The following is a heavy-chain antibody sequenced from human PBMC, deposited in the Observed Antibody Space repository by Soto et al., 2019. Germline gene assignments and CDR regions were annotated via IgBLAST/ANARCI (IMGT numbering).Heavy chain of an antibody. CDR1: GYTFTRYG. J-gene: IGHJ6*02. CDR2: ISGYNGDT. V-gene: IGHV1-18*01. CDR3: AKDGQPPYYYYGMDV. Sequence: QGQLVQSGAEVKKPGASVKVSCKASGYTFTRYGISWVRQAPGQGLEWMGWISGYNGDTNYAQKCQGRVTMTIDTSTSTAYMELRSLTSDDTAVYYCAKDGQPPYYYYGMDVWGQGTTVTVSS.